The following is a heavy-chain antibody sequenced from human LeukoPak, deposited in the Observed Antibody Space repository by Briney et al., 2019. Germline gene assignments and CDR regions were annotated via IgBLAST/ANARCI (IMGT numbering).Heavy chain of an antibody. CDR1: GFTFSSYA. J-gene: IGHJ4*02. CDR2: IRYDGSNK. Sequence: GGSLRLSCAASGFTFSSYAMSWVRQAPGKGLEWVAFIRYDGSNKYYADSVKGRFTISRDNSKNTLYLQMNSLRAEDTAVYYCAGYSMRSFDYWGQGTLVTVSS. V-gene: IGHV3-30*02. CDR3: AGYSMRSFDY. D-gene: IGHD6-13*01.